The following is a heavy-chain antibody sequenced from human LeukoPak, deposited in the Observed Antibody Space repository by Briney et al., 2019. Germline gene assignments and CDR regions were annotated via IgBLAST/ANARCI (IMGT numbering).Heavy chain of an antibody. CDR3: ARGGAPGRGWSYLLYWFDP. Sequence: PSETLSLTCAVHGGSFSGYYWSWIRQPPGKGLEWIGEINHSGSTNYNPSLKSRVTISVDTSKNQFSLKLSSVTAAGTAVYYCARGGAPGRGWSYLLYWFDPWGQGTLVTVSS. V-gene: IGHV4-34*01. CDR1: GGSFSGYY. D-gene: IGHD1-26*01. CDR2: INHSGST. J-gene: IGHJ5*02.